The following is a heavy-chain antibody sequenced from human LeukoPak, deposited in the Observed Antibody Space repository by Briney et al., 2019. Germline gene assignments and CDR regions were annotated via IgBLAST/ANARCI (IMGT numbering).Heavy chain of an antibody. J-gene: IGHJ6*02. V-gene: IGHV1-69*04. D-gene: IGHD6-13*01. CDR3: ARDGIADMSTESGYYYCYGMDV. Sequence: ASVKVSCKASGDTFSSYAISWVRQAPGQGREWMGRIIPILGIANYAQKFQGRVTITADKSTSTAYMELRSLRSEDTAVYYSARDGIADMSTESGYYYCYGMDVWGQRTTVTVSS. CDR1: GDTFSSYA. CDR2: IIPILGIA.